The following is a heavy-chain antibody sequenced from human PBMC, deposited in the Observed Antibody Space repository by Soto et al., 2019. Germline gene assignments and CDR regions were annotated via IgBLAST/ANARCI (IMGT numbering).Heavy chain of an antibody. CDR3: ARDGIVRGFDP. J-gene: IGHJ5*02. D-gene: IGHD2-15*01. Sequence: EVQLVESGGGLFKPGGSWRLSLAPSGFTFSSYERNWVRKVPGKGLECLACINIVGGTIYYADSVKGRFTISRDNAKNSLYLQMDSLRAEDTAVYYCARDGIVRGFDPWGQGTLVTVSS. CDR1: GFTFSSYE. V-gene: IGHV3-48*03. CDR2: INIVGGTI.